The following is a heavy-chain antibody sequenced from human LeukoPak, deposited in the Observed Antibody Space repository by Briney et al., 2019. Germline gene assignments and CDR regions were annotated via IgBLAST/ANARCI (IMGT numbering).Heavy chain of an antibody. J-gene: IGHJ4*02. CDR3: ATSAGVVVVAAYFDY. CDR2: ILPILGMA. V-gene: IGHV1-69*02. Sequence: SVKVSDKPARGPFTRYTISSVRQAAGQRVEWMGRILPILGMANYTKKLPGRVTITADKSTITDYMELSNLRSEDTAVYCCATSAGVVVVAAYFDYWGQGTLVTVSS. CDR1: RGPFTRYT. D-gene: IGHD2-15*01.